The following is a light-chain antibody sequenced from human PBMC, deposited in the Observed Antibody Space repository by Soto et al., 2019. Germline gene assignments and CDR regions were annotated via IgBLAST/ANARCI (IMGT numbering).Light chain of an antibody. V-gene: IGLV2-23*01. Sequence: QSVLTQPASVSGFLGQSITMSCTGSRSDVGTFNLVSWFQQHPGKAPKLLIFAGTKRTSGVSDRFSGSKSGNTASLTISGLQAEDEADYHCCSYAGTRTSWVFGTGTKVTVL. CDR3: CSYAGTRTSWV. CDR2: AGT. J-gene: IGLJ1*01. CDR1: RSDVGTFNL.